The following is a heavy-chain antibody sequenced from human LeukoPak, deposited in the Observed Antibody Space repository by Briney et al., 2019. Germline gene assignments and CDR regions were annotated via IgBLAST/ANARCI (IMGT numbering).Heavy chain of an antibody. D-gene: IGHD1-14*01. Sequence: SETLSLTCTVSGGSISSDYYWSWIRQPPGKGLEWIGYIYYSGNTNYNPSLKSRVTMSVDTSKNLFSLKLSSVTAADTAVYYCARDIGRNDAFEIWGQGTMVSVSS. CDR3: ARDIGRNDAFEI. J-gene: IGHJ3*02. CDR1: GGSISSDYY. V-gene: IGHV4-59*01. CDR2: IYYSGNT.